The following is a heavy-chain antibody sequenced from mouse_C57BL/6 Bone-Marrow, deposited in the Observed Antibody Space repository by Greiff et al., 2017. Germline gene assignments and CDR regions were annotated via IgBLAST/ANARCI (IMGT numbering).Heavy chain of an antibody. D-gene: IGHD2-4*01. J-gene: IGHJ3*01. Sequence: QVQLQQPGAELVKPGASVKLSCKASGYTFTSYWMQWVKQRPGQGLEWIGEFDPSDSYTNYNQKFKGKATLTVDTSSSTAYMQLSSLTSEDSAVYYCARPDYDVAWFAYWGQGTLVTVSA. V-gene: IGHV1-50*01. CDR1: GYTFTSYW. CDR2: FDPSDSYT. CDR3: ARPDYDVAWFAY.